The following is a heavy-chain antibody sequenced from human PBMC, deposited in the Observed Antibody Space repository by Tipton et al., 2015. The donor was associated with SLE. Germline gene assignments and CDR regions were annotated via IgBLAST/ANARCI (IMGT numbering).Heavy chain of an antibody. CDR3: ARALQNYFDY. CDR2: IYYSGST. J-gene: IGHJ4*02. Sequence: TLSLTCTVSGGSISSGGYYWSWIRQHPGKGLEWIGYIYYSGSTYYNPSLKSRVTISIGTSKNQLSLKLSSVTAADTAVYYCARALQNYFDYWGQGTLVTVSS. V-gene: IGHV4-31*03. CDR1: GGSISSGGYY.